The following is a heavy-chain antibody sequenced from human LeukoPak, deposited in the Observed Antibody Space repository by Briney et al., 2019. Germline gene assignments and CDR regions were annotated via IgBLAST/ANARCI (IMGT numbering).Heavy chain of an antibody. CDR3: ARDAVVVVAASGPGYYFDY. Sequence: GGSLRLSCAASGFTFSSYAMSWVRQAPGKGLEWVSAISGSGGSTYYADSVKGRFTISRDNSKNTLYLQMNSLRAEDTAVYNCARDAVVVVAASGPGYYFDYWGQGTLVTVSS. V-gene: IGHV3-23*01. CDR2: ISGSGGST. J-gene: IGHJ4*02. CDR1: GFTFSSYA. D-gene: IGHD2-15*01.